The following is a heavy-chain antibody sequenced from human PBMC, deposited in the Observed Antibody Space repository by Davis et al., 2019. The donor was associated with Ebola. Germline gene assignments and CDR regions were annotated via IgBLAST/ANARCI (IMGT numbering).Heavy chain of an antibody. J-gene: IGHJ4*02. Sequence: AASVKVSCKVSGHILNDLCMNWVRQAPGKGLEWMGSFDHENGETIYAQKFQGRITMTEDASADTAYMELSSLRSEDTAVYYCATAQYYYDSSDYYPFEYWGQGTLVTVSS. CDR1: GHILNDLC. CDR2: FDHENGET. CDR3: ATAQYYYDSSDYYPFEY. D-gene: IGHD3-22*01. V-gene: IGHV1-24*01.